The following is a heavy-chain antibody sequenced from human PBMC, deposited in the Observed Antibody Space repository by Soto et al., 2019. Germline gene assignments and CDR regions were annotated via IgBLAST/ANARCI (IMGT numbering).Heavy chain of an antibody. D-gene: IGHD4-17*01. CDR2: IYPGGSDT. Sequence: GESLKISCKGSGYSFTSYWIGWVRQMPGKGLEWMGIIYPGGSDTRYSPSFQGQVTISADKSINTAYLQWSSLKASDTAMYYCTRDLDYGGNSEDFDIWGQGTRVTVSS. V-gene: IGHV5-51*01. CDR1: GYSFTSYW. CDR3: TRDLDYGGNSEDFDI. J-gene: IGHJ3*02.